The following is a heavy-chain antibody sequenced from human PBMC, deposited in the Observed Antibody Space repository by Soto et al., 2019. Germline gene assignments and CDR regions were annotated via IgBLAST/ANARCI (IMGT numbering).Heavy chain of an antibody. J-gene: IGHJ5*01. CDR3: ARDKGSGYADS. D-gene: IGHD3-22*01. Sequence: QVQLAESGGGLVKPGGSLRLSCAASGFTFSDYHMNWIRQAPGKGLEWISYISSSGRTIYYADSVKGRFTISRDNVKNSLYLHMNSLRAEDTAIYYCARDKGSGYADSWGQGTLVIVSS. CDR1: GFTFSDYH. CDR2: ISSSGRTI. V-gene: IGHV3-11*01.